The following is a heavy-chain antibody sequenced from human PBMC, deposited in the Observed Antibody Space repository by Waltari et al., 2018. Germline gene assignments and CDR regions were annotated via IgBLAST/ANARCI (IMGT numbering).Heavy chain of an antibody. Sequence: QVQLVESGGGVVQPGRSLRLSCAASGFTFSSYGMHWVRQAPGKGLEWVAVISYDGSNKYYADSGKGRFNISRDNSKNTLYLQMNSLRAEDTAVYYCAKDRATGYCSGGSCYPAGYWGQGTLVTVSS. J-gene: IGHJ4*02. V-gene: IGHV3-30*18. CDR1: GFTFSSYG. CDR2: ISYDGSNK. CDR3: AKDRATGYCSGGSCYPAGY. D-gene: IGHD2-15*01.